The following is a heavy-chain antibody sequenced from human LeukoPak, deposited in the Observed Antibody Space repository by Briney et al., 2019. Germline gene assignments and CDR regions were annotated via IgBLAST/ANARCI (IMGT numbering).Heavy chain of an antibody. CDR3: AKDQCSSTGCYEFDY. CDR1: GFTFSSYW. V-gene: IGHV3-7*03. D-gene: IGHD2-2*01. J-gene: IGHJ4*02. Sequence: GGSLRLSCAASGFTFSSYWMSWVRQAPGKGLEWVANIKQDGSEKNYVDSVKGRFTISRDNAKNSLYLQMNSLRPEDTALYYCAKDQCSSTGCYEFDYWGQGTLVTVSS. CDR2: IKQDGSEK.